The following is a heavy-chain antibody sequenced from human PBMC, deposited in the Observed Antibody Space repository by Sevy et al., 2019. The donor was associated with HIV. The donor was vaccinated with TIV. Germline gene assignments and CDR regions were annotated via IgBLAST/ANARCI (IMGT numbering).Heavy chain of an antibody. V-gene: IGHV3-23*01. J-gene: IGHJ3*02. CDR1: EFTFRNYA. CDR3: ATDIIFVVGEALDI. Sequence: GGSLRLSCAASEFTFRNYAMSWVRQAPGRGLEWVSSISGSGGEAYYADSVKGRFTISRDKSKNMLYLQMNNLRVEDTAVYYCATDIIFVVGEALDIWGQGTMVTVSS. CDR2: ISGSGGEA. D-gene: IGHD3-16*01.